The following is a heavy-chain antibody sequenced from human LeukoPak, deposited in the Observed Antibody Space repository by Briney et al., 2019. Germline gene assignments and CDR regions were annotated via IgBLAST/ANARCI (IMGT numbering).Heavy chain of an antibody. CDR2: INGSGSN. V-gene: IGHV4-34*01. CDR1: GGSFSGYY. Sequence: PSETLSLTCAVYGGSFSGYYWSWIRQPPGKGLEWIGEINGSGSNNYNPSLKSRVTISVDTSKNQFSLKLSSVTAADTAVYYCARDTGSYYGYYYYYYGMDVWGQGTTVTVSS. CDR3: ARDTGSYYGYYYYYYGMDV. J-gene: IGHJ6*02. D-gene: IGHD1-26*01.